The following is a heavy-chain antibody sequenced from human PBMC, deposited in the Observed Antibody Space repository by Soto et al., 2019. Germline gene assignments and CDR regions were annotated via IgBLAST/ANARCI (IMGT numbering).Heavy chain of an antibody. CDR3: AHNDYHASGNQTYYFAS. J-gene: IGHJ4*02. V-gene: IGHV2-5*01. Sequence: KESGPTLVEPTQTLMLTCTFSGFSLTTRGAGVGWIRQPPGKALEWLALIYWNDDNRYSPSLSSRLSITKHTSKNRVVLTMTNMDPVDTATYFCAHNDYHASGNQTYYFASWGQGTLVTVSS. D-gene: IGHD3-10*01. CDR1: GFSLTTRGAG. CDR2: IYWNDDN.